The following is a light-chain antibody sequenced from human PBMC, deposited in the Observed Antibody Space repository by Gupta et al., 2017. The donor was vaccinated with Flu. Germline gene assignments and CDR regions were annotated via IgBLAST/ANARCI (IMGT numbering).Light chain of an antibody. CDR2: DAS. J-gene: IGKJ4*01. CDR3: QQRSNGPPLT. Sequence: VLPQSPATLSLSPGERATLSCRASQSVSSFLAWYQQKPGQAPRLLIYDASNRATSIPARFSGSRSGTDFTLTISSLEPEDYAVYYCQQRSNGPPLTFGGGTKVEIK. V-gene: IGKV3-11*01. CDR1: QSVSSF.